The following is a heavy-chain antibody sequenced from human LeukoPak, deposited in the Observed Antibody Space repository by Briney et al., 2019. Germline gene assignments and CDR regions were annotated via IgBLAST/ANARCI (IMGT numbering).Heavy chain of an antibody. CDR3: ARGQPGVAAAGNLDY. CDR2: IWSDGNNK. J-gene: IGHJ4*02. D-gene: IGHD6-13*01. V-gene: IGHV3-33*01. CDR1: GLTFSSYA. Sequence: HPGGSLRLSCAASGLTFSSYAMHWVRQAPGKGLEWVAIIWSDGNNKYYADSVEGRFTISRDTSKNTLFLQMNSLRAEDTAVYYCARGQPGVAAAGNLDYWGQGTLVTVSS.